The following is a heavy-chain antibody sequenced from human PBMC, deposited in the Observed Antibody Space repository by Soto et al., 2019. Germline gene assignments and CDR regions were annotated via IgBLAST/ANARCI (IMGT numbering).Heavy chain of an antibody. D-gene: IGHD5-12*01. V-gene: IGHV3-21*01. CDR3: ARDLGYSGYDHILDY. Sequence: GGSLRLSCAASGFTFSSYSMNWVRQAPGKGLEWVSSISSSSSYIYYADSVKGRFTISRDNAKNSLYLQMNSLRAEDTAVYYCARDLGYSGYDHILDYWGQGTLVTVSS. CDR2: ISSSSSYI. J-gene: IGHJ4*02. CDR1: GFTFSSYS.